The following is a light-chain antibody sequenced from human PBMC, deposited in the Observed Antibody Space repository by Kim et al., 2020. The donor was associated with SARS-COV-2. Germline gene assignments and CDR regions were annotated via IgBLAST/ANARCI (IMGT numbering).Light chain of an antibody. CDR2: ENN. J-gene: IGLJ3*02. CDR3: QSYDSGIWV. Sequence: LTQPHSVSESPGKTVTISCTRSSGSSASNYVQWYQQRPGSAPTAVIYENNRRPSGVPDRFSGSIDSSSSSASLSISGLKTEDEADYYCQSYDSGIWVFGGGTQLTVL. V-gene: IGLV6-57*03. CDR1: SGSSASNY.